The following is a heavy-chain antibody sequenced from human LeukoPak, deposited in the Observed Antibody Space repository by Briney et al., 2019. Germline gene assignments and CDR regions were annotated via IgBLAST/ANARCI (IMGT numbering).Heavy chain of an antibody. CDR3: ASGSTVYYGSGSYYSPSSDWFDP. CDR2: IYISGSA. V-gene: IGHV4-4*07. Sequence: SETLSLTCTVSGGSISSYYWSWIRQSAEKGLEWIGRIYISGSANYNPSLKSRVTMSVDTSKNQFSLKLSSVTAADTAVYYCASGSTVYYGSGSYYSPSSDWFDPWGQGTLVTVSS. D-gene: IGHD3-10*01. CDR1: GGSISSYY. J-gene: IGHJ5*02.